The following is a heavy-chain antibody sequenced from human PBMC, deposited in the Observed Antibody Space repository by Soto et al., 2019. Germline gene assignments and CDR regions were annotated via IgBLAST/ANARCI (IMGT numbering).Heavy chain of an antibody. CDR3: AKYGSGSSDWSY. J-gene: IGHJ4*02. D-gene: IGHD3-10*01. V-gene: IGHV3-23*01. CDR1: GFTFSSYA. Sequence: GGSLRLSCAASGFTFSSYAMSWVRQAPGKGLEWVSAISGSGGSTNYADSVKGRFTISRDNSKNTLYLQMNSLRAEDTAVYYCAKYGSGSSDWSYWGQGTLVTVSS. CDR2: ISGSGGST.